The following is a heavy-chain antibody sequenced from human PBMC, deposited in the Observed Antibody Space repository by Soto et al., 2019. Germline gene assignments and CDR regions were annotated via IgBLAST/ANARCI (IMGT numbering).Heavy chain of an antibody. J-gene: IGHJ6*02. CDR3: ARQGFGPLHGLVDV. V-gene: IGHV4-59*08. CDR1: GGSISSYY. Sequence: QVQLQESGPGLVKPSETLSLSCTVSGGSISSYYWSWFRQSPGKRMEWIGYVHHSWGSSYNPSLQRRVTXSLDTSKSQFSLKVTSLTATDPAVYYCARQGFGPLHGLVDVWGQGTTVTVSS. D-gene: IGHD3-10*01. CDR2: VHHSWGS.